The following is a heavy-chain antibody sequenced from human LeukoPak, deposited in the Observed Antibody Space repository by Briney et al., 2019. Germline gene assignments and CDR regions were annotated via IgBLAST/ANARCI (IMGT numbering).Heavy chain of an antibody. V-gene: IGHV3-23*01. D-gene: IGHD2-15*01. CDR3: AKGGYCSGGSCYRFDY. Sequence: GGSLRLSCAAPGFTFSSYAMSWVGQAPGKGLEGVSAISGSGGTTYYADSAKGRFTISRDNSKNTLYLQMNSLRAEDTALYYCAKGGYCSGGSCYRFDYWGQGTLVTVSS. CDR1: GFTFSSYA. J-gene: IGHJ4*02. CDR2: ISGSGGTT.